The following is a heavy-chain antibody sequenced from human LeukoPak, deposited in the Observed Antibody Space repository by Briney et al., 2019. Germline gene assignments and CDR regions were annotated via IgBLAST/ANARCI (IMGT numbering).Heavy chain of an antibody. Sequence: ASVKVSCKASGYTFTGYYMHWVRQAPGQGLEWMGWISPNSGGTNYAQKFQGRVTMTRDTSISTAYIELSSLRSDDTAVYYCARDRAVATIGGVDYWGQGTLVTVSS. CDR2: ISPNSGGT. CDR3: ARDRAVATIGGVDY. V-gene: IGHV1-2*02. J-gene: IGHJ4*02. D-gene: IGHD5-12*01. CDR1: GYTFTGYY.